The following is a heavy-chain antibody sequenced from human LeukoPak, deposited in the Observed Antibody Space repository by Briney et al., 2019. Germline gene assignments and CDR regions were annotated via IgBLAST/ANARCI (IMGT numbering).Heavy chain of an antibody. V-gene: IGHV3-20*04. J-gene: IGHJ4*02. CDR3: AREKRVTILGVAIRKPQRYYFDY. D-gene: IGHD3-3*01. Sequence: RPGGSLRLSCAASGFTFDDYGMSWVRQAPGKGLEWVSGINWNGGSTGYADSVKGRFTISRDNAKNSLYLQMNSLRAEDTALYYCAREKRVTILGVAIRKPQRYYFDYWGQGTLVTVSS. CDR1: GFTFDDYG. CDR2: INWNGGST.